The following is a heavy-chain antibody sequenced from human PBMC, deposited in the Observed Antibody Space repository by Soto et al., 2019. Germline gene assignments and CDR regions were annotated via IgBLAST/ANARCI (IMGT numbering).Heavy chain of an antibody. D-gene: IGHD3-10*01. Sequence: QVQLQQWGAGLLKPSETLSLTCAVYGGSFSGYQWSWIRQAPGKGLEWIGEINHSGNINYNPSLKVRVTILLDTPKKQISLKLSSVTAAGTAVYYCARGLILWFGELSRRGGYYYYMDVWGKGTTVTVSS. V-gene: IGHV4-34*01. CDR3: ARGLILWFGELSRRGGYYYYMDV. J-gene: IGHJ6*03. CDR1: GGSFSGYQ. CDR2: INHSGNI.